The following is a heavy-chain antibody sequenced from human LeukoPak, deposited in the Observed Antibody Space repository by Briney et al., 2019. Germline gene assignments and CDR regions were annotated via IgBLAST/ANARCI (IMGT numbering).Heavy chain of an antibody. J-gene: IGHJ6*02. CDR3: ARDIPVEWLRLYYYYYGMDV. Sequence: GGSLRLSCAASGFTFSSYSMNWVRQAPGKGLEWVSSISSSSSYIYYADSVKGRFTISRDNAKNSLYLQMNSLRAEDTAVYYCARDIPVEWLRLYYYYYGMDVWGQGTTVTVSS. D-gene: IGHD5-12*01. V-gene: IGHV3-21*01. CDR1: GFTFSSYS. CDR2: ISSSSSYI.